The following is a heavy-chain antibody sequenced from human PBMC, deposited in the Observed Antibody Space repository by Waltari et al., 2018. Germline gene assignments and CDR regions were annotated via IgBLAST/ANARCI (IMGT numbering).Heavy chain of an antibody. CDR2: ISPDGSDP. J-gene: IGHJ3*02. CDR1: GSPLLSHR. CDR3: AHLFVIRTFDAFDI. V-gene: IGHV3-74*01. Sequence: EVQLVESGGGVVQPGGSLGPSGAVAGSPLLSHRMHWVRPFPGKGLVWVSRISPDGSDPNYADSVKGRFTISRDNAKNTLYLQMHSLRAEDTAVYYCAHLFVIRTFDAFDIWGQGTMVTVSS. D-gene: IGHD3-10*01.